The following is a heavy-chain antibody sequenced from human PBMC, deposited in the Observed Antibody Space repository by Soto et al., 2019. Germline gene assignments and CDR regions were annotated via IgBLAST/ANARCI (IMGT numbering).Heavy chain of an antibody. CDR3: ARDGCYGSGSGYYYGMDV. CDR1: GFTFSSYS. V-gene: IGHV3-21*01. Sequence: GGSLRLSCAASGFTFSSYSMNWVRQAPGKGLEWVSSISSSSSYIYYADSVKGRFTISRDNAKNSLYLQMNSLRTEDTAVYYCARDGCYGSGSGYYYGMDVWGQGTTVTVSS. D-gene: IGHD3-10*01. J-gene: IGHJ6*02. CDR2: ISSSSSYI.